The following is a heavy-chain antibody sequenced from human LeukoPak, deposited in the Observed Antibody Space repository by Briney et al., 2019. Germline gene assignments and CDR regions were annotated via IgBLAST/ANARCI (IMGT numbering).Heavy chain of an antibody. V-gene: IGHV1-69*05. CDR1: GGTFTSYA. CDR2: IITIFGTA. D-gene: IGHD6-19*01. Sequence: SVKVSCKASGGTFTSYAISWVRQAPGQGLEWMGRIITIFGTANYAQKFQGRVTITTDESTSTAYMELSSLRSEDTAVYYCASVEQWLDAFDIWGQGTMVTVSS. CDR3: ASVEQWLDAFDI. J-gene: IGHJ3*02.